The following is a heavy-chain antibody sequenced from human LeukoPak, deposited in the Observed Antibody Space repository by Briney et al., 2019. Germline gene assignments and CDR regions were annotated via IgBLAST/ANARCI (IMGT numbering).Heavy chain of an antibody. CDR3: AKAKGYCSSTSCYEGGYYFDY. CDR1: GFSFSTYA. CDR2: ISGSGGST. J-gene: IGHJ4*02. D-gene: IGHD2-2*01. Sequence: GGSLRLSCAASGFSFSTYAMSWVRQAPGKGLEWVSAISGSGGSTYYADSVKGRFTISRDNSKNTLYLQMNSLRAEDTAVYYCAKAKGYCSSTSCYEGGYYFDYWGQGTLVTVSS. V-gene: IGHV3-23*01.